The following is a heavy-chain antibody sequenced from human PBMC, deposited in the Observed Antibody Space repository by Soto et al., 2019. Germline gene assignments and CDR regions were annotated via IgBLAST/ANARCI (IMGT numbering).Heavy chain of an antibody. Sequence: GGSLRLSCAASGFTFSSYSMIWVRQAPGKGLEWVSSISSSSSYIYYADSVKGRFTISRDNAKNSLYLQMNSLRAEDTALYFCAKDRHTDGILSFDSWGRGILVTVSS. J-gene: IGHJ4*02. V-gene: IGHV3-21*04. CDR3: AKDRHTDGILSFDS. D-gene: IGHD3-9*01. CDR2: ISSSSSYI. CDR1: GFTFSSYS.